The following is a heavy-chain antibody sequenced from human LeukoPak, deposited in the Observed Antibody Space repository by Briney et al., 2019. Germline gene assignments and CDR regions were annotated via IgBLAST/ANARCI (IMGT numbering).Heavy chain of an antibody. CDR3: ARELTVAVAGGDWFDP. V-gene: IGHV4-4*07. Sequence: SETLFLTCTVSGGSISSYYWSWIRQPAGQGLEWIGRIYTSGSTTYNPSLKTRVTMSVDTSKNQFSLKLSSVTAADTAVYYCARELTVAVAGGDWFDPWGQGTLVTVSS. CDR1: GGSISSYY. CDR2: IYTSGST. D-gene: IGHD6-19*01. J-gene: IGHJ5*02.